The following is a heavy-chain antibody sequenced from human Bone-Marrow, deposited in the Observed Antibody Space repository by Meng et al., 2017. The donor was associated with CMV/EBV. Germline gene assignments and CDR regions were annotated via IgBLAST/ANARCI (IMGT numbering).Heavy chain of an antibody. CDR2: IIPILGIA. J-gene: IGHJ6*02. Sequence: SVKVSCKASGGTFSSYAISWVRQAPGQGLEWMGGIIPILGIANYAQKFQGRVTITADKSTSTAYMELSSLRSEDTAVYYCATRRAYCSSTSCYYYYYYGMDVWGQGTTVTVSS. D-gene: IGHD2-2*01. V-gene: IGHV1-69*10. CDR3: ATRRAYCSSTSCYYYYYYGMDV. CDR1: GGTFSSYA.